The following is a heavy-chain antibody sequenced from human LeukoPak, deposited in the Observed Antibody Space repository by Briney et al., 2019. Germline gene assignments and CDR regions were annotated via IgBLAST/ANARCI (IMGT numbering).Heavy chain of an antibody. CDR2: INPNSGGT. J-gene: IGHJ6*03. Sequence: ASVKVSCKASGYTFTDYYMHWVRQAPGQGLEWMGWINPNSGGTNYAQKFQGRVTMTRDTSISTAYMELSRLRSDDTAVYYCARDQGYYYYMDVWGKGTTVTVSS. CDR1: GYTFTDYY. V-gene: IGHV1-2*02. CDR3: ARDQGYYYYMDV.